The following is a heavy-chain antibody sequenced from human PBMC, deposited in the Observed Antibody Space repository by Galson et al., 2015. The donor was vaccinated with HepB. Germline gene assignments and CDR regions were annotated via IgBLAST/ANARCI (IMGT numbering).Heavy chain of an antibody. CDR2: ISGSGATT. Sequence: SLRLSCAASGFTFSSYTMTWVRQAPGKGLEWVSVISGSGATTYYADSVKGRFTISRDNSRNTLYLQMNSLRAEDTALYYCAKDRVAGYRYEPGTFDIWGQGTMVTVS. V-gene: IGHV3-23*01. CDR1: GFTFSSYT. J-gene: IGHJ3*02. D-gene: IGHD3-16*02. CDR3: AKDRVAGYRYEPGTFDI.